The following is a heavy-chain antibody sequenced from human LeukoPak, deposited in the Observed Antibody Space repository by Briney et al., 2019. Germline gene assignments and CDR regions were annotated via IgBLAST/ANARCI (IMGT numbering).Heavy chain of an antibody. CDR1: GGSFSGYY. D-gene: IGHD7-27*01. CDR3: ARDLAWGAFDY. CDR2: VSPPGGGT. Sequence: PSETLSLTCAVYGGSFSGYYWSWIRQPPGKGLEWLSGVSPPGGGTYYADSVKGRFTISRDDSKNTLSLQMNSLRVEDTAVYYCARDLAWGAFDYWGQGTLVTVSS. V-gene: IGHV3-23*01. J-gene: IGHJ4*02.